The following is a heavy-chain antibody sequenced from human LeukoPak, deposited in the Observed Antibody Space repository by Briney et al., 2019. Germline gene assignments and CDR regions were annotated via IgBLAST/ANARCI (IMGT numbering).Heavy chain of an antibody. CDR2: INPSNGDT. D-gene: IGHD5-18*01. Sequence: GASVKVSCKASGYIFTAYYIHWLRQAPGQGLEWMGYINPSNGDTHYAQKFQGRVTMTRDTSISTGYMDLSRLTSDDTAVYYCARVDTAMVAGGGDYWGQGTLVTVSS. V-gene: IGHV1-2*02. CDR3: ARVDTAMVAGGGDY. CDR1: GYIFTAYY. J-gene: IGHJ4*02.